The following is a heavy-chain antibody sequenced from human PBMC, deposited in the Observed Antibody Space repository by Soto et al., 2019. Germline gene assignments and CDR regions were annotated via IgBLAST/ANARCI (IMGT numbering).Heavy chain of an antibody. CDR1: GYTFTIYY. Sequence: ASVKVSCKGSGYTFTIYYMHWVRQAPGQGLEWMGIINPSGGSTSYAQKCQGRVTMTRDTSTSTVYMELSSLRSEDTAVYYCARGRVLLCLEHESWFVPWGQRTLVTVSS. J-gene: IGHJ5*02. CDR2: INPSGGST. D-gene: IGHD3-10*01. V-gene: IGHV1-46*01. CDR3: ARGRVLLCLEHESWFVP.